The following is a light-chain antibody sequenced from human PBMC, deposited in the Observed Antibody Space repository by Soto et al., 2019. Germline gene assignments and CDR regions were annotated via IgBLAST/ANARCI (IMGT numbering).Light chain of an antibody. CDR1: QSVSSY. Sequence: IVLTQSPATLSLSPGERATLSCRASQSVSSYLAWYQHKPGQAPRLLIYDASNRATGIPARFSGSGSGTDYTLTISSLESVDFALSYCQQRSNWLSFGQGKLLAIK. J-gene: IGKJ5*01. CDR2: DAS. CDR3: QQRSNWLS. V-gene: IGKV3-11*01.